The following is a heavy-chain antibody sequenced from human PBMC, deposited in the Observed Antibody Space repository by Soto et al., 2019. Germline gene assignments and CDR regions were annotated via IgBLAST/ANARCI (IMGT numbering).Heavy chain of an antibody. J-gene: IGHJ4*02. Sequence: QVQLVESGGGVVQPGTSLRLSCAASGFTFSNYGIHWVRQAPGKGLEWVAVISKDGNDQYYADSVKGRFSVSRDNSKNTVLLQMNSLRPEDTAVYYGAKDRWEFTRYFDSWGQGTLVIVSS. CDR2: ISKDGNDQ. V-gene: IGHV3-30*18. CDR3: AKDRWEFTRYFDS. CDR1: GFTFSNYG. D-gene: IGHD1-26*01.